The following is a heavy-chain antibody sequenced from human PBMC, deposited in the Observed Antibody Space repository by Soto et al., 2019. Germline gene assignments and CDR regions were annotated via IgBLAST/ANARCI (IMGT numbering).Heavy chain of an antibody. Sequence: SETLSLTCTVSGGSFSGYYWSWIRQPPGKGLEWIGEINHSGSTNYNPSLKSRVTISVDTSKNQFSLKLSSVTAADTAVYYCARGRVDIVATGYDDWGQGTLVTVSS. J-gene: IGHJ4*02. V-gene: IGHV4-34*01. CDR3: ARGRVDIVATGYDD. D-gene: IGHD5-12*01. CDR2: INHSGST. CDR1: GGSFSGYY.